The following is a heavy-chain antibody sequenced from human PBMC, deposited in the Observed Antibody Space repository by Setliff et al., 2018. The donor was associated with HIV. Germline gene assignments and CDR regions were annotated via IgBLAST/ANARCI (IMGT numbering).Heavy chain of an antibody. J-gene: IGHJ6*03. V-gene: IGHV1-24*01. Sequence: ASVKVSCKVYGYTLSELSIHWVRQAPGKGLEWMGYFDPQDGETVYAQKFQGRVTLTEDTSTGTAYMELSGLRSEDTAVYYCARSRQEVVYFYYYMDFWGKGTTVTVSS. CDR1: GYTLSELS. CDR2: FDPQDGET. CDR3: ARSRQEVVYFYYYMDF.